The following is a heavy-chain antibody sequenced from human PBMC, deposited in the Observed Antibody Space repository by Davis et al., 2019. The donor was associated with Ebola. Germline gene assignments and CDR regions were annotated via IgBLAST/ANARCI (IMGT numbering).Heavy chain of an antibody. CDR3: AREIIVARGAFDI. D-gene: IGHD5-12*01. V-gene: IGHV4-34*01. CDR1: GGSFSDYY. Sequence: PSETLSLTCAVYGGSFSDYYWSWFRQSPEKGLEWIGEINRRGGTNYNPSLKSRVTISIDTSKNQFSLKLNSVTAADTAMYYCAREIIVARGAFDIWGQGTMVTVSS. J-gene: IGHJ3*02. CDR2: INRRGGT.